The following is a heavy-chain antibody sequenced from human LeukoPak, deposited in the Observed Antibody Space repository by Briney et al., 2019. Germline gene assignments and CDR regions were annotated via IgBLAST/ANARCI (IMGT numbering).Heavy chain of an antibody. CDR2: ISAYNGYT. Sequence: ASVKVSCKASGYTFTTYDINWVRQAPGQGLEWMGRISAYNGYTNYGQKLQGRVTMTTDTSKSTAYMELRSLRSDDTAVYYCARVGTGTRSFDYWGQGTLVTVSS. J-gene: IGHJ4*02. CDR3: ARVGTGTRSFDY. CDR1: GYTFTTYD. D-gene: IGHD1/OR15-1a*01. V-gene: IGHV1-18*01.